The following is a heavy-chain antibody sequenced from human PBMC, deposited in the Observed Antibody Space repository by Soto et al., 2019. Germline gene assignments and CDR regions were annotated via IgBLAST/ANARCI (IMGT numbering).Heavy chain of an antibody. J-gene: IGHJ4*02. Sequence: QPGGSLRLSCAASGFTVSSSYMTWVRQAPGKGLEWVSVIYTSGSTYYADSVKGRFTISRDNSKNTLYLQMNSLRAEDTAVYYCARAPGGWLVFDYWGQGTLVTVSS. CDR2: IYTSGST. V-gene: IGHV3-53*01. D-gene: IGHD6-19*01. CDR3: ARAPGGWLVFDY. CDR1: GFTVSSSY.